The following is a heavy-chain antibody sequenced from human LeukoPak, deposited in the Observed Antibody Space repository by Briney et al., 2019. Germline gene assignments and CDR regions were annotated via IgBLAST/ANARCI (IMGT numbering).Heavy chain of an antibody. CDR1: GFTFSAHA. D-gene: IGHD3-10*02. V-gene: IGHV3-23*01. CDR2: IGSDGKT. CDR3: AGDLHYYVAMDV. J-gene: IGHJ6*02. Sequence: GGSLRLSCEASGFTFSAHAMTWVRQAPGKGLEWVSSIGSDGKTHYSESVKGRFAISRDNSKSMLFLQLNSLRAEDTALYYCAGDLHYYVAMDVWGQGTTVTVSS.